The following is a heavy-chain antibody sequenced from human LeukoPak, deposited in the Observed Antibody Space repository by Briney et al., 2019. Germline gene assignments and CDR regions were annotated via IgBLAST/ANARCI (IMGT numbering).Heavy chain of an antibody. D-gene: IGHD2-2*01. Sequence: GGSLRLSCAASGFTFDDYGMSWVRQAPGKGLEWVSGINWNGGSTGYADSVKGRFTISRDNAKNSLYLQMNSLRAEDTALYHCARDGGYCSSTSCSGDAFDIWGQGTMVTVSS. CDR3: ARDGGYCSSTSCSGDAFDI. J-gene: IGHJ3*02. CDR2: INWNGGST. V-gene: IGHV3-20*01. CDR1: GFTFDDYG.